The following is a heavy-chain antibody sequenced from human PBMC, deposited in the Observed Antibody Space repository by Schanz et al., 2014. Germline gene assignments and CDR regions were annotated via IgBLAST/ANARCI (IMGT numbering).Heavy chain of an antibody. Sequence: EVQLVQSGGGLVQPGGSLRLSCAASGFTFSSHWMHWVRQDPGKGLVWVAHINSVGSNTDYADSVTGRFTISRDNAKNTLYLQMNSLRAEDTAVYYCARPAMWFGDNCFDPWGQGTLVTVSS. J-gene: IGHJ5*02. CDR1: GFTFSSHW. CDR3: ARPAMWFGDNCFDP. V-gene: IGHV3-74*01. D-gene: IGHD3-10*01. CDR2: INSVGSNT.